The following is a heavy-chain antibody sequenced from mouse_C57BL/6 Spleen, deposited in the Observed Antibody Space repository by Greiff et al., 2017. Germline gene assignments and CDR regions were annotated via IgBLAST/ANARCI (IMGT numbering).Heavy chain of an antibody. CDR2: INPNNGGT. CDR1: GYTFTDYY. CDR3: ARSPLYDGYPMDY. D-gene: IGHD2-3*01. V-gene: IGHV1-26*01. Sequence: VQLQQSGPELVKPGASVKISCKASGYTFTDYYMNWVKQSHGKSLEWIGDINPNNGGTSYNQKFKGKATLTVDKSSSTAYMELRSLTSEDSAVYYCARSPLYDGYPMDYWGQGTSVTVSS. J-gene: IGHJ4*01.